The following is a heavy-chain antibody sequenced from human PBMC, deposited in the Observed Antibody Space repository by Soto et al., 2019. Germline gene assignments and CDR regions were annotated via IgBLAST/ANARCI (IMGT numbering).Heavy chain of an antibody. Sequence: PGGSLRLSCAASGFTFISYGMHWVRQAPGKGLEWVAVISYDGSNKYYADSVKGRFTISRDNSKNTLYLQMNSLRAEDTAVYYCANLYSSGWSFFDYWGQGTLVTVSS. V-gene: IGHV3-30*18. D-gene: IGHD6-19*01. CDR3: ANLYSSGWSFFDY. CDR2: ISYDGSNK. CDR1: GFTFISYG. J-gene: IGHJ4*02.